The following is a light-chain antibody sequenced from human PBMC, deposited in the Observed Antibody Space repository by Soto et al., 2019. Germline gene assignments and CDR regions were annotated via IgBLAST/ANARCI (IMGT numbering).Light chain of an antibody. J-gene: IGLJ2*01. Sequence: QSVLTQPPSASGTPGQRVTISCSGSSSNIGSNTVNWYQQLPGTAPKLVIYSNNQRPSGVPDRFSGSKSGTSASLAISGLQSEDEADYYCVAWDVSLNGYVGFGGGTKVTVL. V-gene: IGLV1-44*01. CDR3: VAWDVSLNGYVG. CDR1: SSNIGSNT. CDR2: SNN.